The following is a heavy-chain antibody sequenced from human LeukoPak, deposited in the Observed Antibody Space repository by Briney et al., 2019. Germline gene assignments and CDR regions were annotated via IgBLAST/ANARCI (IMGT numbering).Heavy chain of an antibody. D-gene: IGHD3-22*01. J-gene: IGHJ4*02. V-gene: IGHV4-34*01. CDR3: ARGSEPYYYDSSGYYYFDY. CDR2: INHSGST. Sequence: PSETLSLTCAVYGGSFSGYYLSWIRQPPGKGLEWIGEINHSGSTNYNPSLKSRVTISVDTSKNQFSLKLSSVTAADTAVYYCARGSEPYYYDSSGYYYFDYWGQGTLVTVSS. CDR1: GGSFSGYY.